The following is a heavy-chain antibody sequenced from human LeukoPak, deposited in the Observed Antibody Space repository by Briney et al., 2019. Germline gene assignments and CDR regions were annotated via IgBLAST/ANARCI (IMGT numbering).Heavy chain of an antibody. J-gene: IGHJ4*02. V-gene: IGHV3-33*01. CDR1: GITYSSYG. D-gene: IGHD4-17*01. CDR2: IWYDGSNK. CDR3: ASELRGYGSFDY. Sequence: GRSLRLSCAASGITYSSYGMHWVRQDPGKGLEWVAVIWYDGSNKYYADSVKGRFTISRDNSKNTLYLQMNSLRAKDTAVYYCASELRGYGSFDYWGQGTLVTVSS.